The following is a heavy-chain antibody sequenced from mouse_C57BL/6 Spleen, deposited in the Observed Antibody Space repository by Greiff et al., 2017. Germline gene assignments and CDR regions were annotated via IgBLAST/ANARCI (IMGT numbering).Heavy chain of an antibody. CDR1: GFNIKDDY. D-gene: IGHD3-2*02. CDR2: IDPENGDT. V-gene: IGHV14-4*01. J-gene: IGHJ4*01. CDR3: TTGAQAWAMDY. Sequence: VQLQQSGAELVRPGASVKLSCTASGFNIKDDYMHWVKQRPEQGLEWIGWIDPENGDTEYASKFQGKATITADTSSNTAYLQLSSLTSEDTAVYYCTTGAQAWAMDYWGQGTSVTVSS.